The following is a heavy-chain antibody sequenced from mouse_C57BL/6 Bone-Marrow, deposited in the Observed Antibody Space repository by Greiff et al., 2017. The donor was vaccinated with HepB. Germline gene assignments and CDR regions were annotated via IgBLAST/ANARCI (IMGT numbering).Heavy chain of an antibody. J-gene: IGHJ2*01. CDR2: IYPGNSDT. CDR3: TSPFYYDTYFDY. Sequence: EVHLVESGTVLARPGASVKMSCKTSGYTFTSYWMHWVKQRPGQGLEWIGAIYPGNSDTSYNQKFKGKAKLTAVTSASTAYMELSSLTTEDSAVYYCTSPFYYDTYFDYWGQGTTLTVSS. V-gene: IGHV1-5*01. D-gene: IGHD1-1*01. CDR1: GYTFTSYW.